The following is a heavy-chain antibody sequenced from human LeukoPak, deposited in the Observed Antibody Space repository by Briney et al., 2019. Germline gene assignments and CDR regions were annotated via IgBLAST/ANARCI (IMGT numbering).Heavy chain of an antibody. CDR2: INPNSGGT. D-gene: IGHD4-17*01. J-gene: IGHJ4*02. V-gene: IGHV1-2*02. CDR1: GYTFTGYY. Sequence: GASVKVSCKASGYTFTGYYMHWVRQAPGQGLEWMGWINPNSGGTNYAQKLQGRVTMTTDTSTSTAYMELRSLRSDDTAVYYCARDDGDYFRFDYWGQGTLVTVSS. CDR3: ARDDGDYFRFDY.